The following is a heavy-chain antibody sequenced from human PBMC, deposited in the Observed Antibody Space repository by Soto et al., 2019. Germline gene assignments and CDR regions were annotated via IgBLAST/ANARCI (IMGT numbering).Heavy chain of an antibody. V-gene: IGHV3-13*01. D-gene: IGHD4-4*01. J-gene: IGHJ4*02. CDR2: IGTAGDT. CDR1: GFTFSSYD. CDR3: ARAPPSISNRHLDY. Sequence: GGSLRLSCAASGFTFSSYDMHWVRQATGKGLEWVSAIGTAGDTYYPGSVKGRFTISRENAKNSLYLQMNSLRAGDTAVYYCARAPPSISNRHLDYWGQGTLVTVSS.